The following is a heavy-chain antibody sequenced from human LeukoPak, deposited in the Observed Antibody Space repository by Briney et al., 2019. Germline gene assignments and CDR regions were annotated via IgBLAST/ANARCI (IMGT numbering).Heavy chain of an antibody. CDR1: GGSITVYY. J-gene: IGHJ4*02. CDR2: ISYSGST. D-gene: IGHD6-6*01. V-gene: IGHV4-59*12. CDR3: ARGGSRSYTSSTLDY. Sequence: SETLSLTCSVSGGSITVYYWNWIRQSPGKGLEWIGSISYSGSTNYNPSLKSRVTISIDTSKNRFSLKVSSMIAADTAMYYCARGGSRSYTSSTLDYWGQGTLVTVSS.